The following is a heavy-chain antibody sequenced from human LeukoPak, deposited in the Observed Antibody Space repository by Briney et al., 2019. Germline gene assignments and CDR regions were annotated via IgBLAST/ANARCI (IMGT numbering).Heavy chain of an antibody. D-gene: IGHD5-12*01. CDR2: ISASGGAI. CDR3: ARIYSEDGRYYFHYMDV. V-gene: IGHV3-48*01. Sequence: PGGSLRLSCAASEFLFSSYSMNWVRQAPRKGLEWVPYISASGGAIYHADSVKGRFNISRDNAKNLLYLQMNSLRADDSAVYYCARIYSEDGRYYFHYMDVWGKGTTVTVSS. CDR1: EFLFSSYS. J-gene: IGHJ6*03.